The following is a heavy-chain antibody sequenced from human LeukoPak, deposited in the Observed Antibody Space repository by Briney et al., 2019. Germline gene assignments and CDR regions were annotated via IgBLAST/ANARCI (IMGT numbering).Heavy chain of an antibody. CDR2: IYHSGST. Sequence: SETLSLTCTVSGGSISSYYWSWIRQPPGKGLECIGTIYHSGSTYYNPSLKSRVTISVDTSKNQFSLKLNSVTAADTAVYYCARIYSSSWFLNWFDPWGQGTLVTVSS. D-gene: IGHD6-13*01. J-gene: IGHJ5*02. V-gene: IGHV4-59*08. CDR3: ARIYSSSWFLNWFDP. CDR1: GGSISSYY.